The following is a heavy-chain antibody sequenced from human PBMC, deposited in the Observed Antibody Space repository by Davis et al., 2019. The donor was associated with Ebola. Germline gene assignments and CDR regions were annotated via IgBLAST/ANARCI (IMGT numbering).Heavy chain of an antibody. CDR1: GFTFSRYA. V-gene: IGHV3-23*01. CDR2: ISSGGDT. CDR3: AKERYSSGWVFDY. Sequence: GGSLRLSCAASGFTFSRYAMSWVRQAPGKGLEWVSGISSGGDTYYADSVKGRITIAGDNSKNTVYLQMNSLRAEDTAVYYCAKERYSSGWVFDYWGQGTLVTVSS. D-gene: IGHD6-25*01. J-gene: IGHJ4*02.